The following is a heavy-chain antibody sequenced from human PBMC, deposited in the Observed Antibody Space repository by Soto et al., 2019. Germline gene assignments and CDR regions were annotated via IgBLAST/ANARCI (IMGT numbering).Heavy chain of an antibody. D-gene: IGHD6-13*01. J-gene: IGHJ5*02. Sequence: QVQLQESGPGLVKPSGTLSLTCGVSSESISSSNWWTWVRQPPGKGLEWIGEIYHTGSTNYNPSLKSRVTISVDKSKNQFPRKLSSVTAADTAVYYCARVVVATSSSTFDPWGQGTLVTVSS. CDR2: IYHTGST. CDR1: SESISSSNW. CDR3: ARVVVATSSSTFDP. V-gene: IGHV4-4*02.